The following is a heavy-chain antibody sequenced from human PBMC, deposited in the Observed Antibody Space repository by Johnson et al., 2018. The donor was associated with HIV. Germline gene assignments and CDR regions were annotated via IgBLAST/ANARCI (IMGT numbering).Heavy chain of an antibody. CDR1: GFTFNSYG. V-gene: IGHV3-30*02. CDR3: AKVYGFDYGDYYDAFDI. CDR2: IRSDGSDK. D-gene: IGHD4-17*01. J-gene: IGHJ3*02. Sequence: QVQLVESGGGLVQPGGSLRLSCAASGFTFNSYGMHWVRQAPGKGLEWVTFIRSDGSDKYYADSVKGRFTISRDNSKNTLYLQMNSLRAEDTAVYYCAKVYGFDYGDYYDAFDIWGQGTMVTVSS.